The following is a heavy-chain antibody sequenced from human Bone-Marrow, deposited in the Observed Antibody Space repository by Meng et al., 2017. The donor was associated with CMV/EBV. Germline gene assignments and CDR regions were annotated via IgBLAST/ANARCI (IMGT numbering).Heavy chain of an antibody. CDR1: GFSFTNAW. J-gene: IGHJ3*01. CDR2: IKSKADGGTT. D-gene: IGHD2-2*02. Sequence: GGSLRLSCPASGFSFTNAWMSWVRQAPGKGLEWVVSIKSKADGGTTEYAAPVKGRFTITRDDSRKTVYLQMNSLRTEDTAVYYCATEGCSSSSCFTPNAFDVWGQGTMVTVSS. V-gene: IGHV3-15*01. CDR3: ATEGCSSSSCFTPNAFDV.